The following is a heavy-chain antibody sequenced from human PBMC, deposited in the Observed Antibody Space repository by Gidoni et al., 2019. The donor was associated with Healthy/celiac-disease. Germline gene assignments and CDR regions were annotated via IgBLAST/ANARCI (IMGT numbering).Heavy chain of an antibody. D-gene: IGHD2-15*01. Sequence: EVRLVESGGGVVQHGGSMRLSCAAPGFTFSSYEMNWVRQAPGKGLEWVSYISSSGSTIYYADSVKGRFTISRDNAKNSLYLQMNSLRAEDTAVYYCASLTYNIGYFDYWGQGTLVTVSS. CDR1: GFTFSSYE. CDR2: ISSSGSTI. V-gene: IGHV3-48*03. CDR3: ASLTYNIGYFDY. J-gene: IGHJ4*02.